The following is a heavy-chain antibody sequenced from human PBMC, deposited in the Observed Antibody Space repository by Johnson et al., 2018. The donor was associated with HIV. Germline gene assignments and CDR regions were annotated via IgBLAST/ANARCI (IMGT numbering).Heavy chain of an antibody. CDR1: GVTFRIYG. Sequence: EMQLVESGGGVVQPGRSLRLSCAASGVTFRIYGFHWVRQAPGKGLECLSYITSSGSSVYYTDFVKGRFTISRDNAKASVYLQMNSLRAEDTAVYYCRGDDFWSGPDAFDIWGQGTMVTVSS. V-gene: IGHV3-48*04. CDR2: ITSSGSSV. CDR3: RGDDFWSGPDAFDI. D-gene: IGHD3-3*01. J-gene: IGHJ3*02.